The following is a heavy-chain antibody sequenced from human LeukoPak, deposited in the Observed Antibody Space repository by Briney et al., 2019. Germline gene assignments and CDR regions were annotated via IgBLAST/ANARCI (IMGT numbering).Heavy chain of an antibody. Sequence: SETLSLTCTVSGGSISSSSYYWGWIRQPPGKGLEWIGSIYYSGSTYYNPSLKSRVTISVDTSKNQFSLKLSSVTAADTAVYYCAVGDYEGFDPWGQGTLVTVSS. CDR1: GGSISSSSYY. CDR2: IYYSGST. V-gene: IGHV4-39*01. J-gene: IGHJ5*02. D-gene: IGHD4-17*01. CDR3: AVGDYEGFDP.